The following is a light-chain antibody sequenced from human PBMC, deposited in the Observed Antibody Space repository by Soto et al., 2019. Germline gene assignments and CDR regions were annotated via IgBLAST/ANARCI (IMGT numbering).Light chain of an antibody. Sequence: QSVLTQPPSVSGAPGQRVTISCTGSSSNIGAGFDVHWYQQLPGTAPKLLIYGNTNRPSGVPDRFSGSKSGTSASLAITGLQAEDEADYYCPSYDSSLSYFGVFGGGTKLTVL. CDR1: SSNIGAGFD. J-gene: IGLJ3*02. V-gene: IGLV1-40*01. CDR3: PSYDSSLSYFGV. CDR2: GNT.